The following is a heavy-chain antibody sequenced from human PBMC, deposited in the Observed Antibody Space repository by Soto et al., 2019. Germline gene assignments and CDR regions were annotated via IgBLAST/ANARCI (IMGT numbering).Heavy chain of an antibody. CDR1: GGSISSGGYY. J-gene: IGHJ4*02. CDR3: ARTLTGTFDY. D-gene: IGHD1-20*01. V-gene: IGHV4-31*03. Sequence: PSETLSLTCTVSGGSISSGGYYWSWIRQHPGKGLEWIGYIYYSGSNYYNPSLKSRVTISVDTSKNQFALKLSSVTAADTAAYYCARTLTGTFDYWGQGTLVTVSS. CDR2: IYYSGSN.